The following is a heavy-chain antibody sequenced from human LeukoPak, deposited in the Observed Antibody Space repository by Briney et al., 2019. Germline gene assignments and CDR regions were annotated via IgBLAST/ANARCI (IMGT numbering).Heavy chain of an antibody. J-gene: IGHJ3*02. CDR1: GGSISSYY. CDR3: ARHAARMPRRPKGDAFDI. V-gene: IGHV4-59*08. CDR2: IYYSGST. Sequence: PSETLSLTCTVSGGSISSYYWSWIRQPPGKGLEWIGYIYYSGSTNYNPSLKSRVTISVDTSKNQFSLKLSSVTAADTAVYYCARHAARMPRRPKGDAFDIWGQGTMVTVSS. D-gene: IGHD2-2*01.